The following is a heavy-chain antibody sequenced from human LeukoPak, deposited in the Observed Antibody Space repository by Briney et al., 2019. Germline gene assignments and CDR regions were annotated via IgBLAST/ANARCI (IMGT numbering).Heavy chain of an antibody. V-gene: IGHV3-7*01. CDR2: IKEDESEK. J-gene: IGHJ4*02. D-gene: IGHD3-10*01. CDR1: GFTFSNYW. Sequence: PGGSLRLSCAASGFTFSNYWMSWGRQAPGKGLEWVANIKEDESEKYYVDSVKGRFTISRDNAKNSLYLQMDSLRAEDTAVYYCAKAPIAPLLYFDYWGQGTLVTVSS. CDR3: AKAPIAPLLYFDY.